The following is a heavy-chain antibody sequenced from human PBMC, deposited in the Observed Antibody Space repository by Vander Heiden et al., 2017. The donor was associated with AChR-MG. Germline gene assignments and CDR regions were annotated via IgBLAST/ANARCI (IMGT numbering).Heavy chain of an antibody. V-gene: IGHV1-69*06. CDR1: GGTFSSYA. Sequence: QVQLVQSGAEVKKPGSSVKVSCKASGGTFSSYAISRVRQAPGQGLEWMGGIIPIFGTANYAQKFQGRVTITADKSTSTAYMELSSLRSEDTAVYYCARVRGIAARGAYYYYYMDVWGKGTTVTVSS. CDR3: ARVRGIAARGAYYYYYMDV. D-gene: IGHD6-13*01. CDR2: IIPIFGTA. J-gene: IGHJ6*03.